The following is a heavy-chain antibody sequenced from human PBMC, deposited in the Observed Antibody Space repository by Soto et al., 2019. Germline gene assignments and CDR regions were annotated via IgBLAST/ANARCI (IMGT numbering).Heavy chain of an antibody. V-gene: IGHV4-4*02. D-gene: IGHD6-6*01. Sequence: SETLSLTCAVSGGSISSSNWWSWVRQPPGKGLEWIGEIYHSGSTNYNPSLKSRVTISVDTSKNQFSLKLSSVTAADTAVYYCARDARNVFSSSAGVDYWGQGTLVTISS. CDR2: IYHSGST. CDR3: ARDARNVFSSSAGVDY. J-gene: IGHJ4*02. CDR1: GGSISSSNW.